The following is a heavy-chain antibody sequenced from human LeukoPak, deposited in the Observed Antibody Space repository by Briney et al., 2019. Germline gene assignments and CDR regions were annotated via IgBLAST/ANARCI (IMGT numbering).Heavy chain of an antibody. V-gene: IGHV3-53*01. Sequence: PGGSLRLSCAASGFTVSSNYMSWVRQAPGKGLEWVSVIYSGGSTYYADSVKGRFTISRDNSKNTLYLQMNSLRAEDTAVYYCASATRDYYDSSGDDAFDIWGQGTMVTVSS. CDR1: GFTVSSNY. J-gene: IGHJ3*02. CDR3: ASATRDYYDSSGDDAFDI. D-gene: IGHD3-22*01. CDR2: IYSGGST.